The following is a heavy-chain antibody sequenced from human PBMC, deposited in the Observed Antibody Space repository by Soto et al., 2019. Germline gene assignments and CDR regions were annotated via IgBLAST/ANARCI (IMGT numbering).Heavy chain of an antibody. Sequence: QVQLQESGPGLVEPSQTLSLICTVSGGSISSGDYYWSWIRQLPGKGLEWIGYIYYSGTTFHNPSLKSRVSISVDTSKNLFSLKLSSMTAADTAVYYCARTSGDCGLSKYFQHWGQGTLVTVSS. CDR1: GGSISSGDYY. J-gene: IGHJ1*01. CDR2: IYYSGTT. CDR3: ARTSGDCGLSKYFQH. D-gene: IGHD2-21*02. V-gene: IGHV4-31*03.